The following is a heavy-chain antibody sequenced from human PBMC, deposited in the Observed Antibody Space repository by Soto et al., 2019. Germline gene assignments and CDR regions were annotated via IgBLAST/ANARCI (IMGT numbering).Heavy chain of an antibody. V-gene: IGHV3-33*01. Sequence: QMQLVESGGGVVQPGRSLRLSCAASGFTFRSYGIHWVRQAPGKGLEWMALIWFDGSKKYYVDSVKGRFAVSRDNSKNTLYLQMSSLRVEDTAVYYCARDRLVPYGYGMDVWGQGTTVTVSS. CDR1: GFTFRSYG. D-gene: IGHD2-2*01. CDR2: IWFDGSKK. J-gene: IGHJ6*02. CDR3: ARDRLVPYGYGMDV.